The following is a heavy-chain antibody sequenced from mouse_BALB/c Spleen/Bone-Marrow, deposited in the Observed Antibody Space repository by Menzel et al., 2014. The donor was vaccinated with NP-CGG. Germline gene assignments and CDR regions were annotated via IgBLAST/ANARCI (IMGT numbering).Heavy chain of an antibody. D-gene: IGHD2-2*01. Sequence: VQLQQSGAELAKPGASVKMSCKASGYTFTGYWMHWVKQRPGQGLEWIGYINPSTGYTEYNQKFKDKATLTADKSSSTAYMQLSSLTSEDSAVYYCARSGGGYDGFAYWGQGTLVTVSA. J-gene: IGHJ3*01. CDR2: INPSTGYT. CDR3: ARSGGGYDGFAY. V-gene: IGHV1-7*01. CDR1: GYTFTGYW.